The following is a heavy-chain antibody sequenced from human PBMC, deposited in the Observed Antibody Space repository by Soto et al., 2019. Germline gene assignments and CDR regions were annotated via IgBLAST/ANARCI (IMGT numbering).Heavy chain of an antibody. CDR1: GGSISSGDYY. D-gene: IGHD1-20*01. CDR2: IYYSGST. J-gene: IGHJ6*02. Sequence: SETLSLTCTVSGGSISSGDYYWSWIRQPPGKGLEWIGYIYYSGSTYYNPSLKSRVTISVDTSKNQFSLKLSSVTAADTAVYYCARDRITGTYYYYYGMDVWGQGNTVTVSS. V-gene: IGHV4-30-4*01. CDR3: ARDRITGTYYYYYGMDV.